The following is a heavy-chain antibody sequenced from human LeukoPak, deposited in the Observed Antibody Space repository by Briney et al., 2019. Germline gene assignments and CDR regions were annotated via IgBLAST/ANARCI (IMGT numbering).Heavy chain of an antibody. D-gene: IGHD3-22*01. V-gene: IGHV4-59*08. J-gene: IGHJ4*02. Sequence: SETLSLTCTVSGGSISSYYWSWIRQPPGKGLEWIGFIYYTGSTNYDPSLKSRVTISVDTSKNQFSLMLSSVTAADTAVYYCARLGYYDNSGTFDYLGQGTLVTVSS. CDR3: ARLGYYDNSGTFDY. CDR1: GGSISSYY. CDR2: IYYTGST.